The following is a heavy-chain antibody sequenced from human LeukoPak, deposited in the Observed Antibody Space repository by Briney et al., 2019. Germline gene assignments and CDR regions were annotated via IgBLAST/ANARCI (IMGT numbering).Heavy chain of an antibody. J-gene: IGHJ4*02. V-gene: IGHV3-7*01. D-gene: IGHD4-17*01. CDR2: IKQDGSEK. CDR1: GFTFSSYW. Sequence: GGSLRLSCAASGFTFSSYWMSWVRQAPGKGLEWVANIKQDGSEKYYVDSVKGRFTISRDNAKNSLYLQMNSLRAEDTAVYYCARTARPTVTAFDYWGQGTLVTVSS. CDR3: ARTARPTVTAFDY.